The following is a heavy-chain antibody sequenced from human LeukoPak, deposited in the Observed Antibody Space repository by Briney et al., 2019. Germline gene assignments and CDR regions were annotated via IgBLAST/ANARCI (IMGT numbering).Heavy chain of an antibody. CDR3: ARFVSYYYDSSGYYSRYYFDY. V-gene: IGHV4-34*01. J-gene: IGHJ4*02. CDR1: GGSFSGYY. CDR2: INHSGST. Sequence: SETLSLTCAVYGGSFSGYYWSWIRQPPGKGLEWIGEINHSGSTNYNPSLKSRVTISVDTSKNQFSLKLSSVTAADTAVYYCARFVSYYYDSSGYYSRYYFDYWGQGALVTVSS. D-gene: IGHD3-22*01.